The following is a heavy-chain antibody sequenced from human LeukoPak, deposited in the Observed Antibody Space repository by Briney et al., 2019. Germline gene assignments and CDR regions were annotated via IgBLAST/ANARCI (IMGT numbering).Heavy chain of an antibody. CDR1: GFTFSSYG. CDR2: INPDGNNT. J-gene: IGHJ4*02. CDR3: ARSGTIFGVITA. D-gene: IGHD3-3*01. V-gene: IGHV3-74*01. Sequence: GGSLRLSCAASGFTFSSYGMHWVRQAPGKGLVWVSRINPDGNNTTYANSVKGRFTISRDNAKNTLYLQMNSLRAEDTAVYYCARSGTIFGVITAWGQGTLVTVSS.